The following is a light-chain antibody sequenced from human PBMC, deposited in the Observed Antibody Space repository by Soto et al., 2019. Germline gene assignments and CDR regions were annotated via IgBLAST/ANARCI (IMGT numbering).Light chain of an antibody. V-gene: IGKV3-20*01. CDR1: QSVSSSY. Sequence: EIVLTQSPGTLSLSPGERATLSCRASQSVSSSYLAWYQQKPGQAPRPLIYGASSRATGIPDTFSCSGSGTDFTLTISRLAPEDFAVYYCLQYGSSPSTFGQGTKLEIK. CDR2: GAS. J-gene: IGKJ2*01. CDR3: LQYGSSPST.